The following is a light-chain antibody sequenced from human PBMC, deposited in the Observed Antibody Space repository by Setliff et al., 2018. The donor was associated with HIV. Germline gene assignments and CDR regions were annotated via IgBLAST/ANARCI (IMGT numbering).Light chain of an antibody. CDR1: HSNIGSNT. Sequence: LTQPPSTSGTPGHRVIISCSGSHSNIGSNTVNWFQQLPGTAPKLLIYNNDERPSGVPDRFSGSKSGTSASLAISGLQSEDEAEYYCASWDVGLNAFYVFGTGTKVTVL. CDR3: ASWDVGLNAFYV. CDR2: NND. J-gene: IGLJ1*01. V-gene: IGLV1-44*01.